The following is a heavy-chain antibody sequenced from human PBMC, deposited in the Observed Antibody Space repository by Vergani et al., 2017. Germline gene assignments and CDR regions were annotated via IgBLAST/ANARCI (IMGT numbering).Heavy chain of an antibody. CDR1: GFTFSSYS. CDR3: ARGPYSSGPYYYYGMDV. CDR2: ISSSSSYI. J-gene: IGHJ6*02. D-gene: IGHD6-19*01. Sequence: EVQLVESGGGLVKPGGSLRLSCAASGFTFSSYSMNWVRQAPGKGLEWVSSISSSSSYIYYADSLKGRFTISRDNAKNSRYLQRNSLRAEDTAVYYCARGPYSSGPYYYYGMDVWGQGTTVTVSS. V-gene: IGHV3-21*01.